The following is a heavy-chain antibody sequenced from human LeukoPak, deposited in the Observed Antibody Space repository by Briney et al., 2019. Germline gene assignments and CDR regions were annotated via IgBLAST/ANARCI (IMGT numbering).Heavy chain of an antibody. D-gene: IGHD5-24*01. Sequence: SQTLSLTCAISGDSVSSNSAAWNWIRQSPSRGLEWLGRTYYRSKWYNDYAVSVKSRITINPDTSKNQFSLQLNSVTPEDTAVSYCARARREEMATIQGTFDYWGQGTLVTVSS. CDR2: TYYRSKWYN. CDR3: ARARREEMATIQGTFDY. J-gene: IGHJ4*02. V-gene: IGHV6-1*01. CDR1: GDSVSSNSAA.